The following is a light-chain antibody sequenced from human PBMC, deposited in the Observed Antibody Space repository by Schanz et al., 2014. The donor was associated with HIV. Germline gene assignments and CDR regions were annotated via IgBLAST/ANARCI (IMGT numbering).Light chain of an antibody. CDR3: GTWDDSLKGWV. CDR2: NTY. J-gene: IGLJ3*02. CDR1: SSNIGSNT. V-gene: IGLV1-44*01. Sequence: ELTQPPSASGTPGQRVTISCSGSSSNIGSNTVNWYQQLPGTAPKLLIYNTYHRPSGVPDRFSGSESGTSASLAISGLQSEDEADYYCGTWDDSLKGWVFGGGTKLTVL.